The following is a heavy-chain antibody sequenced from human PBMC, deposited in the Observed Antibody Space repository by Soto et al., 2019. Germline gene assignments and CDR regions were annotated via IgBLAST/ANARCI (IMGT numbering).Heavy chain of an antibody. CDR2: IYYSGST. D-gene: IGHD6-19*01. CDR1: GGSISSGGYY. CDR3: ASIPSSGWYISGI. Sequence: QVQLQESGPGLVKPSQTLSLTCTVSGGSISSGGYYWSWIRQHPGKGLEWLGYIYYSGSTYYKPSLKSRVTISVDTSKNHFSLKLSSVTAADTAVYYCASIPSSGWYISGIWGQGTMVTVSS. J-gene: IGHJ3*02. V-gene: IGHV4-31*03.